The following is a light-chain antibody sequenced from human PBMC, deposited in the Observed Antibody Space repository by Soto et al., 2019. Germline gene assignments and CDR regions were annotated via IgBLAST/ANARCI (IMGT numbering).Light chain of an antibody. CDR1: SSDVGGYNF. V-gene: IGLV2-11*01. Sequence: ALTQPRSVSGSPGQSVTISCTGSSSDVGGYNFVSWYQKVPGKAPKLMIYDVTKRPSGVPDRFSGSKSGNTASLTISGLQGEDEADYYCCSYAGSFPHFGGGTKLTVL. J-gene: IGLJ2*01. CDR2: DVT. CDR3: CSYAGSFPH.